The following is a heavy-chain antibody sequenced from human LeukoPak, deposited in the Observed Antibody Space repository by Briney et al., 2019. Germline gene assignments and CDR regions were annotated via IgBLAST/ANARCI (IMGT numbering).Heavy chain of an antibody. CDR2: MNPNSGNT. CDR1: GYTFTSYD. Sequence: ASVKVSCKASGYTFTSYDINWVRQATGQGLEWMGWMNPNSGNTGYAQKFQGRVTITRNTSISTAYMELSSLRSEDTAVYYCARLVNPNNTKFRPTRTRVGIYYYYMDVWGKGTTVTVSS. V-gene: IGHV1-8*03. D-gene: IGHD2-2*01. CDR3: ARLVNPNNTKFRPTRTRVGIYYYYMDV. J-gene: IGHJ6*03.